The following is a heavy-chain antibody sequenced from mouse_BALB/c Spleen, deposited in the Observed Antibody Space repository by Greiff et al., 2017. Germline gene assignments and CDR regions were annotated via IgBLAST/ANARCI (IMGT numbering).Heavy chain of an antibody. CDR1: GFAFSSYD. CDR3: ARDYGYAMDY. V-gene: IGHV5-12-1*01. J-gene: IGHJ4*01. Sequence: DVKLVESGGGLVKPGGSLKLSCAASGFAFSSYDMSWVRQTPEKRLEWVAYISSGGGSTYYPDTVKGRFTISRDNAKNTLYLQMSSLKSEDTAMYYCARDYGYAMDYWGQGTSVTVSS. D-gene: IGHD2-4*01. CDR2: ISSGGGST.